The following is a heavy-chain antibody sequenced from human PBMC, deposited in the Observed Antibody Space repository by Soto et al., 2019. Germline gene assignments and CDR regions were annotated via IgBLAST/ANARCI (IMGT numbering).Heavy chain of an antibody. D-gene: IGHD3-22*01. CDR2: IYPGDSKI. CDR1: GYSFSTYW. CDR3: ARGYDSRGYTNGYDY. V-gene: IGHV5-51*01. Sequence: GESLKISCKGSGYSFSTYWIGWVRQMPGKGLEWMGIIYPGDSKIKYSPSFQGQVTISVDKSINTAYLQWSSLKASDTALYFCARGYDSRGYTNGYDYWGQGTPVTVSS. J-gene: IGHJ4*02.